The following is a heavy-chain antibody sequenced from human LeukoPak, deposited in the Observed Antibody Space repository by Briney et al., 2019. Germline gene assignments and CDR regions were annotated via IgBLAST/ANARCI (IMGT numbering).Heavy chain of an antibody. CDR3: AGSTDWFDP. CDR1: GGSISSYY. J-gene: IGHJ5*02. V-gene: IGHV4-59*08. D-gene: IGHD4-11*01. CDR2: IYYSGST. Sequence: SETLSLTCTVSGGSISSYYWSWIRQPPGKGLEWIGYIYYSGSTNYNPSLKSRVTISVDTSKNQFSLKLSSVTAADTAVYYCAGSTDWFDPWGQGTLVTGSS.